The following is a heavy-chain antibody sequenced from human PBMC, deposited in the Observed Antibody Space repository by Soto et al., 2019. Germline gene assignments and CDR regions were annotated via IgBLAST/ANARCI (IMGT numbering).Heavy chain of an antibody. V-gene: IGHV3-48*03. J-gene: IGHJ4*02. Sequence: GGSLRLSCAASGFAIRNYEMNWVRQAPGKGLEWVSYINSGGTSKKYTDSVEGRFTISRDTALNSLYLQMDSLRDEDTAIYYCARETSGDDLDFWGQGILVTVSS. CDR3: ARETSGDDLDF. D-gene: IGHD2-21*01. CDR1: GFAIRNYE. CDR2: INSGGTSK.